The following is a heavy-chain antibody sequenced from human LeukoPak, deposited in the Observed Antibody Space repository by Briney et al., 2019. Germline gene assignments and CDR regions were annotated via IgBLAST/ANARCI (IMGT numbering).Heavy chain of an antibody. Sequence: GGLLTPGGSLRLSCAASGFTFSTYSMNWVRQAPGKGLEWVSSIATSSDYIYYAGSLKGRFTISSDNAKNSLYLHMNSLRPDDTAVYYCARGRSITILRGVAISDGFDIWGQGTKVTVS. CDR1: GFTFSTYS. CDR2: IATSSDYI. V-gene: IGHV3-21*06. J-gene: IGHJ3*02. CDR3: ARGRSITILRGVAISDGFDI. D-gene: IGHD3-10*01.